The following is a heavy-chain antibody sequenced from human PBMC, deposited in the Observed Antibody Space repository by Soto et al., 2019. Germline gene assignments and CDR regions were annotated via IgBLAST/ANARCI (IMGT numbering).Heavy chain of an antibody. Sequence: SETLSLTCTVSGGSISSSSYYWGWIRQPPGKGLEWIGSIYYSGSTYYNPSLKSRVTISVDTSKNQFSLKLSSVTAADTVVYYCARHRYYDILTGSFDYWGQGTLVTVSS. CDR3: ARHRYYDILTGSFDY. V-gene: IGHV4-39*01. CDR2: IYYSGST. J-gene: IGHJ4*02. CDR1: GGSISSSSYY. D-gene: IGHD3-9*01.